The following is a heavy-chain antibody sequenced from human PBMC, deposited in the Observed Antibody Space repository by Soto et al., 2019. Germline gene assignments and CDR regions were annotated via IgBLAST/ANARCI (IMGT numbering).Heavy chain of an antibody. D-gene: IGHD1-26*01. J-gene: IGHJ4*02. CDR2: IYYTGTT. Sequence: QLQLQESGPGLVKPSETLSLTCSVSGASIGTTSDYWAWIRQPPGRGLEWIATIYYTGTTYYNPSLKSRVTISLDTSENQFSLKLSSVTAADTATYYCARQFMSGSYYYWGLGTLVTVSS. CDR3: ARQFMSGSYYY. CDR1: GASIGTTSDY. V-gene: IGHV4-39*01.